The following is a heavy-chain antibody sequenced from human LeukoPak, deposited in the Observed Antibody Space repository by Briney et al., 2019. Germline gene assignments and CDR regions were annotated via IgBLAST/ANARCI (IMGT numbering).Heavy chain of an antibody. V-gene: IGHV1-18*01. CDR1: GYTFTNYG. CDR2: ISGYNGNT. D-gene: IGHD2-15*01. Sequence: ASVKVSCKASGYTFTNYGISWVRQAPGQGLEWMGWISGYNGNTHYAQNLQGRVTMTTDTSTSTAYMELRSLRSDDTAVYYSARDYCSGGSCYYNWFDPWGQGTLVTVSS. CDR3: ARDYCSGGSCYYNWFDP. J-gene: IGHJ5*02.